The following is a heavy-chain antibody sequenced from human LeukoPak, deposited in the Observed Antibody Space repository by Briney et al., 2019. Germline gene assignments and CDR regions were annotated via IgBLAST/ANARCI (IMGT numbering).Heavy chain of an antibody. Sequence: PGGSLRLSCAASGFTFSSYEMNWVRQAPGKGLEWVSYISNSGTIMYYADSEKGRFTISRDNAKNSLYLQMNSLRAEDTAVYYCAGPRYSPDAFDIWGQGTMVTVSS. J-gene: IGHJ3*02. V-gene: IGHV3-48*03. CDR1: GFTFSSYE. D-gene: IGHD1-14*01. CDR3: AGPRYSPDAFDI. CDR2: ISNSGTIM.